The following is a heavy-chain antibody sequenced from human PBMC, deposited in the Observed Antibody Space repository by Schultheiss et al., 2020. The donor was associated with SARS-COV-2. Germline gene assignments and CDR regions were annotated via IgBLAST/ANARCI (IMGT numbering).Heavy chain of an antibody. Sequence: SETLSLTCTVSGGSISSYYWSWIRQPAGKGLEWIGYIYSSGSTNYNPSLKSRLTISVDTSTNQFSLKLSSVTAADTAVYYCARVRGYCTNGVCYTSYYYYYMDVWGKGTTVTVSS. CDR3: ARVRGYCTNGVCYTSYYYYYMDV. D-gene: IGHD2-8*01. J-gene: IGHJ6*03. CDR2: IYSSGST. CDR1: GGSISSYY. V-gene: IGHV4-59*01.